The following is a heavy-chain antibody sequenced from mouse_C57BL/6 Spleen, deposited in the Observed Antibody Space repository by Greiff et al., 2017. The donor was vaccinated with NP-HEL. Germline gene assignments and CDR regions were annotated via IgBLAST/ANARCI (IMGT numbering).Heavy chain of an antibody. CDR3: TRDPYYGNRHYYAMDY. D-gene: IGHD2-1*01. V-gene: IGHV5-9-1*02. Sequence: DVMLVESGEGLVKPGGSLKLSCAASGFTFSSYAMSWVRQTPEKRLEWVAYLSSGGDYIYYADNVKGRFTISRDNARNTLYLQMSSLKSEDTAMYYCTRDPYYGNRHYYAMDYWGQGTSVTVSS. J-gene: IGHJ4*01. CDR1: GFTFSSYA. CDR2: LSSGGDYI.